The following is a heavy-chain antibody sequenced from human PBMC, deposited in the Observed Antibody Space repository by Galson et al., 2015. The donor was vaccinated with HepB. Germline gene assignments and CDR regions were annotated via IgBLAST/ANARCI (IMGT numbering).Heavy chain of an antibody. Sequence: SLRLSCAASGFTFSSYAMNWVRQAPGKGLEWVSAISRSGGSTYYAGSVKGRFTISRDNSKNTLYLQMNSLRAEDAAVYYCAKAGGNPHYYYGMDVLGQGTTVTVSS. J-gene: IGHJ6*02. CDR2: ISRSGGST. CDR3: AKAGGNPHYYYGMDV. D-gene: IGHD4-23*01. V-gene: IGHV3-23*01. CDR1: GFTFSSYA.